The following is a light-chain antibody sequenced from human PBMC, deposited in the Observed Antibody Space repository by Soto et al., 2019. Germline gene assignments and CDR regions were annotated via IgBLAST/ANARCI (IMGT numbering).Light chain of an antibody. Sequence: ETVVTQSPGTLSLSPGEGATLSCRASQSVDSRSLAWYQQKPGQAPRLLIHGTSNRASGIPDRFSGSGSGTDFSLTISRLEPEDFAVYYCQQYGTAPYTFGQGTTLEF. CDR3: QQYGTAPYT. V-gene: IGKV3-20*01. CDR1: QSVDSRS. J-gene: IGKJ2*01. CDR2: GTS.